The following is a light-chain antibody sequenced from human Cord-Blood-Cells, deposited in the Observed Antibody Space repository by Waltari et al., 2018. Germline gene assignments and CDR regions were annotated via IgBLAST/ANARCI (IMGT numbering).Light chain of an antibody. CDR3: QKYNNAPFT. CDR2: AAS. Sequence: DIQMTQSPSSLSASVGDRVTITCRARQGISNYLAWYQQKPGKVPKLLIYAASTLQSGVPSRFSGSWSGTDFTFTISSLQPEDVATYYCQKYNNAPFTFGPGTKVDIK. J-gene: IGKJ3*01. V-gene: IGKV1-27*01. CDR1: QGISNY.